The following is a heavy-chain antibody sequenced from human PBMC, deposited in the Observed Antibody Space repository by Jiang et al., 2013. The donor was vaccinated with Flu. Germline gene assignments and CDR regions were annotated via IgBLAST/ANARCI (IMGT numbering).Heavy chain of an antibody. J-gene: IGHJ6*02. D-gene: IGHD4/OR15-4a*01. Sequence: GSGLVKPSETLSLTCTVSGGSISSYYWSWIRQPPGKGLEWIGYIYYSGSTNYNPSLKSRVTISVDTSKNQFSLKLSSVTAADTAVYYCARRKAKYYGMDVWGQGTTVTVSS. CDR3: ARRKAKYYGMDV. CDR1: GGSISSYY. V-gene: IGHV4-59*08. CDR2: IYYSGST.